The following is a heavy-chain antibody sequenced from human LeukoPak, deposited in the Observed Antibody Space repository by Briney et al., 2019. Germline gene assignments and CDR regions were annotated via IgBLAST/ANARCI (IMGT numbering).Heavy chain of an antibody. Sequence: ASVKVSCEASGYTFTPYDINSVRHAPGHGLEWMGWINPHSGNTHNTQKFQGRVPMTRNTSISTAYMELSSLRSEDTAVYYCARGRGSGHKENWFDPWGQGTLVTVSS. CDR2: INPHSGNT. D-gene: IGHD6-19*01. V-gene: IGHV1-8*01. J-gene: IGHJ5*02. CDR1: GYTFTPYD. CDR3: ARGRGSGHKENWFDP.